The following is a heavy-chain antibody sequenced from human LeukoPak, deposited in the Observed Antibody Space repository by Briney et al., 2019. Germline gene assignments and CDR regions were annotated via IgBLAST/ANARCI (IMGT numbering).Heavy chain of an antibody. Sequence: SVNVSCKACGVTFSSYAISCVRQAPGQGLEWRGGIIPIFGTANYAQKFRCRVTITADESTSTAYMELSSLRSEDTAVYYCPRDRSDPAMATNWFDPWGQGTLVTVSS. CDR3: PRDRSDPAMATNWFDP. D-gene: IGHD5-18*01. CDR1: GVTFSSYA. CDR2: IIPIFGTA. V-gene: IGHV1-69*01. J-gene: IGHJ5*02.